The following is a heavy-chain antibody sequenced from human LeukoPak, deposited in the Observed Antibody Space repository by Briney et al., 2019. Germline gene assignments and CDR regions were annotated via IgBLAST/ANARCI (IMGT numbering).Heavy chain of an antibody. CDR3: ARASFYYYYGMDV. D-gene: IGHD1-1*01. Sequence: ASVKVSCKASGYAFNAFGFTWVRQAPGQGLEWMGWISGYNGVTNYAQNFQGRVTITADESTSTAYMELSSLRSEDTAVYYCARASFYYYYGMDVWGQGTTVTVSS. J-gene: IGHJ6*02. CDR1: GYAFNAFG. V-gene: IGHV1-18*04. CDR2: ISGYNGVT.